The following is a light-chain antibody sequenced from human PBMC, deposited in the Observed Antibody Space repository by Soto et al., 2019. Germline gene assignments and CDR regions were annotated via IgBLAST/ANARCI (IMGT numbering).Light chain of an antibody. CDR3: ASWDDSLSSYV. CDR1: SSNIGSNY. J-gene: IGLJ1*01. Sequence: QSVLTQPPSASGTPGQRDTISCSGSSSNIGSNYVYWYQQLPGTAPKLLIYRNNQRPSGVPDRFSGSKSGTSASLAISGLRSEDEADYYCASWDDSLSSYVFGTGTKLTVL. V-gene: IGLV1-47*01. CDR2: RNN.